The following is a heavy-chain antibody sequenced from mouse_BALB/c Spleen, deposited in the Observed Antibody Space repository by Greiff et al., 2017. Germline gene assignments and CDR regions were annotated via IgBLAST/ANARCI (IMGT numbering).Heavy chain of an antibody. J-gene: IGHJ1*01. CDR1: GYSFTSYY. CDR3: ARRGTSWYFDV. V-gene: IGHV1S135*01. Sequence: VQLQQSGPELMKPGASVKISCKASGYSFTSYYMHWVKQSHGKSLEWIGYIDPFNGGTSYNQKFKGKATLTVDKSSSTAYMHLSSLTSEDSAVYYCARRGTSWYFDVWGAGTTVTVSS. D-gene: IGHD3-3*01. CDR2: IDPFNGGT.